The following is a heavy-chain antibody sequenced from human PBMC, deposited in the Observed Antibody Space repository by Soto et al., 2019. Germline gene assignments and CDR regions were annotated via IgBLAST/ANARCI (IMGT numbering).Heavy chain of an antibody. Sequence: QVQLQESGPGLVKPSETLSLTCTVSGGSISSYYWSWIRQPPGKGLEWIGYIYYTGATNYTPHRKSRVPISVDSVNNQFSLQLSSVTAADTAVYYCASCSAVAGYQSACDIWGQGTMGTVSS. CDR1: GGSISSYY. CDR2: IYYTGAT. CDR3: ASCSAVAGYQSACDI. D-gene: IGHD6-19*01. J-gene: IGHJ3*02. V-gene: IGHV4-59*08.